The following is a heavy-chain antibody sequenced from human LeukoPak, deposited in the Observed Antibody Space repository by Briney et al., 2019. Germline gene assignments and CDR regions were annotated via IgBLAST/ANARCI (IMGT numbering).Heavy chain of an antibody. CDR1: GYTFTSYD. CDR3: ARSSSYYDFWSGYSQHYMDV. CDR2: MNPNSGNT. D-gene: IGHD3-3*01. J-gene: IGHJ6*03. V-gene: IGHV1-8*01. Sequence: ASVKVSCKASGYTFTSYDINWVRQATGQGLEWMGWMNPNSGNTGYAQKFQGRVTMTRNTSISTAYMELSSLRSEDTAVYYCARSSSYYDFWSGYSQHYMDVWGKGTTVTVSS.